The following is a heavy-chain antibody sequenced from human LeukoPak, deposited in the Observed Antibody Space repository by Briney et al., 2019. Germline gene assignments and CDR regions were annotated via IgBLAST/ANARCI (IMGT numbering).Heavy chain of an antibody. J-gene: IGHJ5*02. V-gene: IGHV1-69*05. Sequence: SVKVSCKASGGTFSSYAISWVRQAPGQGLEWMGGIIPIFGTANYAQKFQGRVTITTDESTSTAYMELSSLRSDDTAVYYCARERVRGVIITGWFDPWGQGTLVTVSS. CDR2: IIPIFGTA. CDR1: GGTFSSYA. CDR3: ARERVRGVIITGWFDP. D-gene: IGHD3-10*01.